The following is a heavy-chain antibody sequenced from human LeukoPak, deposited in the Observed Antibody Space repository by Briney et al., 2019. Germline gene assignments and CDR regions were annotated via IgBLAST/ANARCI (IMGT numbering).Heavy chain of an antibody. CDR1: GGSISSSSYY. CDR2: IYTSGST. D-gene: IGHD1-1*01. V-gene: IGHV4-39*07. J-gene: IGHJ6*03. Sequence: SETLSLTCTVSGGSISSSSYYWGWIRQPPGKGLEWIGRIYTSGSTNYNPSLNSRVTMSLDTSKNQFSLKLSSVTAADTAVYYCAGTVYYYSMDVWGKGTTVTVSS. CDR3: AGTVYYYSMDV.